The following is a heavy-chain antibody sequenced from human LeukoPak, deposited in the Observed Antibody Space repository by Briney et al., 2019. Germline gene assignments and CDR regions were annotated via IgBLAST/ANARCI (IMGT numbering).Heavy chain of an antibody. CDR3: ARDLTHCSGGRCHTSPNDC. J-gene: IGHJ4*02. V-gene: IGHV3-74*01. CDR1: GFXLGNYW. Sequence: GSLRLSCVASGFXLGNYWMNWVRQAPGRGLVWVSRINTDGSSTNYADCVKGRFTISRDNARNTLYLQMNSVRFEDTGVYYCARDLTHCSGGRCHTSPNDCWGQGTQVTVSS. CDR2: INTDGSST. D-gene: IGHD2-15*01.